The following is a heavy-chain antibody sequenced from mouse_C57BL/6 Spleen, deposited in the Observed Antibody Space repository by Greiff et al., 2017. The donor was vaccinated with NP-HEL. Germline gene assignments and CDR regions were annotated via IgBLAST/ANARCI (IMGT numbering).Heavy chain of an antibody. J-gene: IGHJ4*01. V-gene: IGHV6-6*01. CDR1: GFTFSDAW. CDR3: TREGLRLDYYAMDY. CDR2: IRNKANNHAT. Sequence: EVKLMESGGGLVQPGGSMKLSCAASGFTFSDAWMDWVRQSPEKGLEWVAEIRNKANNHATYYAESVKGRFTISRDDSKSSVYLQMNSLRAEDTGIYYCTREGLRLDYYAMDYWGQGTSVTVSS. D-gene: IGHD2-4*01.